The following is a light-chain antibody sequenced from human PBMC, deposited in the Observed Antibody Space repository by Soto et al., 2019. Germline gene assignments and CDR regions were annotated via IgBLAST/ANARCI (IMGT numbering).Light chain of an antibody. CDR2: WAS. J-gene: IGKJ2*01. CDR1: QSVLYSSNNKNY. Sequence: DIMMTQSPDSLAVSLGERATINCKSSQSVLYSSNNKNYLAWYQQKPGQPPKLLIYWASTRESGVPDRFSGSGSGTDITLTISSLQAEDVAVYYCQQYYSTPYTFGQGTKLEIK. CDR3: QQYYSTPYT. V-gene: IGKV4-1*01.